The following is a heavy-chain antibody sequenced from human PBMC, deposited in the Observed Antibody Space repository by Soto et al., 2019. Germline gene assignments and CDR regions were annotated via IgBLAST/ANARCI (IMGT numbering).Heavy chain of an antibody. V-gene: IGHV5-10-1*01. CDR3: ARHLGIFGASRSYGMDV. CDR1: GYSFTSYW. D-gene: IGHD3-3*01. CDR2: IDPSDSYT. Sequence: PGESLKISCKGSGYSFTSYWISWVRQMPGKGLEWMGRIDPSDSYTNYSPSFQGHVTISADKSISTAYLQWSSLKASDTAMYYCARHLGIFGASRSYGMDVWGQGTTVTVSS. J-gene: IGHJ6*02.